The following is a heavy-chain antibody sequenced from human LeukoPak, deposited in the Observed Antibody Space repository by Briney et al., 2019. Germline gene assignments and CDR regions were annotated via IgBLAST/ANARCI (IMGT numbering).Heavy chain of an antibody. CDR2: IWYGGSNK. CDR3: AKDMSNYGAFDI. J-gene: IGHJ3*02. V-gene: IGHV3-30*18. CDR1: GFTFSSYS. Sequence: GRSLRLSCAASGFTFSSYSINWVRQAPGKGLEWVAVIWYGGSNKYYADSVKGRFTISRDNSKNTLYLQMNSLRAEDTAVYYCAKDMSNYGAFDIWGQGTMVTVSS. D-gene: IGHD4-11*01.